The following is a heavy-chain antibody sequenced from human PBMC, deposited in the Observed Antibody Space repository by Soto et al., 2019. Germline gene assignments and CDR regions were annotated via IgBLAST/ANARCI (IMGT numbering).Heavy chain of an antibody. V-gene: IGHV1-69*01. J-gene: IGHJ4*02. CDR2: IIPIFGTA. D-gene: IGHD2-15*01. Sequence: QVQLVQSGAEVKKPGSSVKVSCKASGGTFSSYAISWVRQAPGQGLEWMGGIIPIFGTANYAQKFQGRVTITADESTSTAYMELSSLRSEDTAVYYCAVDDLGYCSGGSCYSLDYWGQGTLVTVSS. CDR1: GGTFSSYA. CDR3: AVDDLGYCSGGSCYSLDY.